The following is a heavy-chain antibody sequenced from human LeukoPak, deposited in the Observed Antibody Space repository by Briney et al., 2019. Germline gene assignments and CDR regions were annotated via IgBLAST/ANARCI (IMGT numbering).Heavy chain of an antibody. J-gene: IGHJ4*02. D-gene: IGHD6-13*01. Sequence: SVKVSCKASGGTFSSYANSWVRQAPGQGLEWMGGIIPIFGTANYAQKFQGRVTITADESTSTAYMELSSLRSEDTAVYYCARVLLDSSSWYSHFDYWGQGTLVTVSS. CDR2: IIPIFGTA. V-gene: IGHV1-69*13. CDR1: GGTFSSYA. CDR3: ARVLLDSSSWYSHFDY.